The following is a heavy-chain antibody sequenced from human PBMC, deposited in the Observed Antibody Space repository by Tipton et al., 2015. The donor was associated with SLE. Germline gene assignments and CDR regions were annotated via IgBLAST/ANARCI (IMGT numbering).Heavy chain of an antibody. CDR2: ISSSGSTM. D-gene: IGHD1-14*01. V-gene: IGHV3-11*01. CDR3: AREITYLANKGDY. CDR1: GFTFSDYY. J-gene: IGHJ4*02. Sequence: TLSLTCAASGFTFSDYYMSWIRQAPGKGLEWVSYISSSGSTMYYADSVKGRFTISRDNAKNSLYLQMNSLRAEDTAAYYCAREITYLANKGDYWGQGTLVTVSS.